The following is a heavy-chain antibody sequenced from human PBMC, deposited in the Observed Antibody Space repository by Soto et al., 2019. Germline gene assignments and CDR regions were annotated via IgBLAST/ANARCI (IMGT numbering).Heavy chain of an antibody. CDR1: GGTFSSYT. CDR3: ARDWPNWNYLPGPYYYYMDV. Sequence: QVQLVQSGAEVKKPGSSVKVSCKASGGTFSSYTISWVRQAPGQGLEWMGRIIPILGIANYAQKFQGRVTITADKSTSTAYMELSSLRSEDTAVYYCARDWPNWNYLPGPYYYYMDVGGKGTTVTVSS. D-gene: IGHD1-7*01. J-gene: IGHJ6*03. CDR2: IIPILGIA. V-gene: IGHV1-69*08.